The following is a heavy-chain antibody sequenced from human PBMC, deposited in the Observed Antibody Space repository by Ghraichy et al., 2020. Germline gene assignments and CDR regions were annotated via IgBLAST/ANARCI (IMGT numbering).Heavy chain of an antibody. D-gene: IGHD4-23*01. V-gene: IGHV3-9*01. CDR2: ISWHSGTI. J-gene: IGHJ4*02. CDR1: GFTFDDYA. CDR3: AKGKGVFGGNSDY. Sequence: GGSLRLSCAASGFTFDDYAMHWVRQAPGKGLEWVSGISWHSGTIVYADSVKGRFTISRDNANNSPYLQMNSLRAEDTGLYYCAKGKGVFGGNSDYWGQGTLVTVSS.